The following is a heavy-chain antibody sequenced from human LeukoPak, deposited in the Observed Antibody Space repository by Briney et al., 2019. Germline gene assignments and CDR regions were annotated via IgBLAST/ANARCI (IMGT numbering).Heavy chain of an antibody. CDR2: ISWNSGSI. CDR1: GFTFDDYA. J-gene: IGHJ4*02. V-gene: IGHV3-9*01. Sequence: PGGSLRLSCVASGFTFDDYAMHWVRQAPGKGLEWVSGISWNSGSIGYADSVKGRFTISRDNAKNSLYLQMNSLRAEDTALYYCAKDRLGDYGGFDYWGQGTLVTVSS. CDR3: AKDRLGDYGGFDY. D-gene: IGHD4-17*01.